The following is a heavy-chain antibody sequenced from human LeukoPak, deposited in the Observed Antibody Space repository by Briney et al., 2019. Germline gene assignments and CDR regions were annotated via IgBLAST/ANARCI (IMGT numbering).Heavy chain of an antibody. Sequence: EASVKVSCKASGYAFTGYYMHWVRQAPGQGLEWMGWINPNSGGTNYAQKFQGRVTMTRDTSISTAYMELSRLRSDDTAVYYCARQWLVRQGFDYWGQGTLVTVSS. CDR1: GYAFTGYY. J-gene: IGHJ4*02. D-gene: IGHD6-19*01. CDR2: INPNSGGT. CDR3: ARQWLVRQGFDY. V-gene: IGHV1-2*02.